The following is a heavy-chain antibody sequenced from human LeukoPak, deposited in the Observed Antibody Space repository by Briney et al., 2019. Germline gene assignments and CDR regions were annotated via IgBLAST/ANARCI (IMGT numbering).Heavy chain of an antibody. CDR3: AKDGDSENVRGYMGD. CDR2: ISGRGVTT. J-gene: IGHJ4*02. V-gene: IGHV3-23*01. D-gene: IGHD3-10*02. Sequence: GGSLRLSWAASGFTFSSYAMSWVRQAPGKGLEGVSTISGRGVTTYYADSVKGRFAISSDSSKNTVYLQMNSLRAEDTAVYFCAKDGDSENVRGYMGDWGQGTLVTVSS. CDR1: GFTFSSYA.